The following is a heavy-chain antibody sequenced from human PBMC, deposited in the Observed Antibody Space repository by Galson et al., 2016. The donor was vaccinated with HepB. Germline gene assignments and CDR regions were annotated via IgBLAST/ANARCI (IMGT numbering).Heavy chain of an antibody. J-gene: IGHJ3*02. CDR2: FYSTGST. CDR3: ARRKVVVGVRQTFDI. CDR1: GRSISSSNYY. D-gene: IGHD2-15*01. Sequence: ETLSLTCTVSGRSISSSNYYWGWIRQPPGKGLEWIGSFYSTGSTYYNPSLKSRVTISVDTSKNQFSLRLSSVIAADTALYFCARRKVVVGVRQTFDIWGQGTMVTVSS. V-gene: IGHV4-39*01.